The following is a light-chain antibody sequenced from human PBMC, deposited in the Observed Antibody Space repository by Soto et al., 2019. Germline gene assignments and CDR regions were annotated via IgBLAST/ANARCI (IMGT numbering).Light chain of an antibody. V-gene: IGKV3-20*01. CDR2: AAS. CDR3: QQYGSSRWT. CDR1: QSVSSTY. J-gene: IGKJ1*01. Sequence: EIVLTQSPDTLSLFPGERATLSCRASQSVSSTYLAWYQQKPGQAPRPHISAASRRATGTPDRFSGSGSGTDVTLTISRLEPEDFAVYYCQQYGSSRWTFGQGTKVEIK.